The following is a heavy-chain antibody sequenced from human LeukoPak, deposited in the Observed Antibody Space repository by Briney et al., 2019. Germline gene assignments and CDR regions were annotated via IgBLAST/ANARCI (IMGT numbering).Heavy chain of an antibody. V-gene: IGHV4-4*07. CDR1: GGSISSYY. Sequence: SETLSLTCTVSGGSISSYYWSWIRQVAGKGLEWIGRIYTSGSTNYNPSLKSRVTMSVDTSKNQFSLKLTSVTAADTAAYYCARSPYSSSWYPFAPWGQGTLVTVSS. CDR2: IYTSGST. D-gene: IGHD6-13*01. J-gene: IGHJ5*02. CDR3: ARSPYSSSWYPFAP.